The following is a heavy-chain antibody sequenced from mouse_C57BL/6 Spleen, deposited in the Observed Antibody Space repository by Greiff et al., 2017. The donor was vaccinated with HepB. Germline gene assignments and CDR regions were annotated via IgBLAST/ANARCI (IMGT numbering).Heavy chain of an antibody. D-gene: IGHD1-1*01. CDR3: ARSEITTVVATNYFDD. CDR2: INPSNGGT. Sequence: QVQLQQPGTELVKPGASVKLSCKASGYTFTSYWMHWVKQRPGQGLEWIGNINPSNGGTNYNEKFKSKATLTVDKSSSTAYMQLSSLTSEDSAVYYCARSEITTVVATNYFDDWGQGTTLTVSS. CDR1: GYTFTSYW. V-gene: IGHV1-53*01. J-gene: IGHJ2*01.